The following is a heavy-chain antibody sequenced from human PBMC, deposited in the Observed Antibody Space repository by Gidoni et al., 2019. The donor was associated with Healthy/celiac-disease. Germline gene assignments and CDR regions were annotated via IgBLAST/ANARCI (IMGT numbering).Heavy chain of an antibody. V-gene: IGHV3-30-3*01. Sequence: QVQLVESGGGVVQPGRSLRLSCAASGFTFSSYAMHWVRQAPGKGLEWVAFISYDGSNKYYADSVKGRFTISRDNSKNTLYLQMNSLRAEDTAVYYCAREGYYGSGYGMDVWGQGTTVTVSS. D-gene: IGHD3-10*01. CDR2: ISYDGSNK. CDR1: GFTFSSYA. CDR3: AREGYYGSGYGMDV. J-gene: IGHJ6*02.